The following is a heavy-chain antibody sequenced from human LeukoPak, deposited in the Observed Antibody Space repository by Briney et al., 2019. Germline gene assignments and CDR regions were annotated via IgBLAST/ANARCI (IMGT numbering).Heavy chain of an antibody. CDR2: IYYSGST. V-gene: IGHV4-39*07. D-gene: IGHD3-22*01. Sequence: SETLSLTCTVSGGSISSSSYYWGWIRQPPGKGLEWIGSIYYSGSTYYNPSLKSRVTISVDTSKNQFSLKLSSVTAADTAVYYCATTYYYDSSGYHAGYYFDYWGQGTLVTVSS. J-gene: IGHJ4*02. CDR1: GGSISSSSYY. CDR3: ATTYYYDSSGYHAGYYFDY.